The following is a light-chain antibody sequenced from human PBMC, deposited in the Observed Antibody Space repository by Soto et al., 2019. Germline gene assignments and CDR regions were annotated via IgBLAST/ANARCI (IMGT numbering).Light chain of an antibody. J-gene: IGKJ1*01. CDR3: QYYNDYCWT. V-gene: IGKV1-5*03. Sequence: DIPLTQSPSTLSASVGDRVTITYRASQTISSWLAWYQQKPGKAPNLLIYKTSNLESGVPSRFSGSGSGTEFTLTISSLQPDDFATYYCQYYNDYCWTFGQGTKVEIK. CDR2: KTS. CDR1: QTISSW.